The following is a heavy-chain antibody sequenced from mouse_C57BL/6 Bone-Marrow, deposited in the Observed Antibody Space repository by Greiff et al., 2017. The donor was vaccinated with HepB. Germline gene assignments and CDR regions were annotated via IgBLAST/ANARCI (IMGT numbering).Heavy chain of an antibody. Sequence: EVQLQQSGAELVKPGASVKLSCPASGFNIKDYYMHWVKQRTEQGLEWIGRIAPEDGETKYAPKYQGKATITADTSSNTACLQLRSLTAVDTAVYYCARSGYYFCDYAWCAYWGRGTLVTVSA. CDR2: IAPEDGET. CDR1: GFNIKDYY. D-gene: IGHD2-13*01. V-gene: IGHV14-2*01. CDR3: ARSGYYFCDYAWCAY. J-gene: IGHJ3*01.